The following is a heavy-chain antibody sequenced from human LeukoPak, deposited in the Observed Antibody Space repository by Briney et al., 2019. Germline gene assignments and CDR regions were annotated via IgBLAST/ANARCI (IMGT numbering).Heavy chain of an antibody. CDR3: ARQSTMSPLDY. CDR2: INHSGST. D-gene: IGHD3-22*01. V-gene: IGHV4-34*01. J-gene: IGHJ4*02. CDR1: GGSFSGYY. Sequence: SETLSLTCAVYGGSFSGYYWSWIRQPPGKGLEGIGEINHSGSTNYNPSLKSRVTISVDTSKNQFSLKLSSVTAADTAVYYCARQSTMSPLDYWGQGTLVTVSS.